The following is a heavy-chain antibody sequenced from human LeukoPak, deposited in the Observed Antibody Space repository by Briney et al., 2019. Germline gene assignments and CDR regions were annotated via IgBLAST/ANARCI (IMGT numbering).Heavy chain of an antibody. CDR3: ARAELLWFGESSDAFDI. CDR1: GYTFTSYG. CDR2: INPNSGGT. J-gene: IGHJ3*02. D-gene: IGHD3-10*01. V-gene: IGHV1-2*02. Sequence: ASVKVSCKASGYTFTSYGISWVRQAPGQGLEWMGWINPNSGGTNYAQKFQGRVTMTRDTSISTAYMELSRLRSDDTAVYYCARAELLWFGESSDAFDIWGQGTMVTVSS.